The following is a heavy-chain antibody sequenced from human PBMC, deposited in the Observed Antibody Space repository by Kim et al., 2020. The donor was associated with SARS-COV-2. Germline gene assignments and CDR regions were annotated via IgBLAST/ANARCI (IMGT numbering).Heavy chain of an antibody. Sequence: SVKVSCKASGGTFSSYAISWVRQAPGQGLEWMGGIIPIFGTANYAQKFQGRVTITADESTSTAYMELSSLRSEDTAGYYCANDWNYYDSSGYYVGYWGQGTLVTVSS. CDR1: GGTFSSYA. CDR2: IIPIFGTA. V-gene: IGHV1-69*13. CDR3: ANDWNYYDSSGYYVGY. D-gene: IGHD3-22*01. J-gene: IGHJ4*02.